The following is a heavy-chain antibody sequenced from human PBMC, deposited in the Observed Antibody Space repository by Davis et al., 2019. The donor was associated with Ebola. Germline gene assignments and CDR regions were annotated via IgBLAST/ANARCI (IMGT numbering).Heavy chain of an antibody. Sequence: GGSLRLSCAASGFTFSSYSMNWVRQAPGKGLEWVSGISWNSRSIGYAESVKGRFTISRDNVKKLLYLEMNSLRTEDTALYYCAKGMGNSYYYYGLDVWGQGTTVNVSS. V-gene: IGHV3-9*01. CDR1: GFTFSSYS. CDR2: ISWNSRSI. D-gene: IGHD1/OR15-1a*01. CDR3: AKGMGNSYYYYGLDV. J-gene: IGHJ6*02.